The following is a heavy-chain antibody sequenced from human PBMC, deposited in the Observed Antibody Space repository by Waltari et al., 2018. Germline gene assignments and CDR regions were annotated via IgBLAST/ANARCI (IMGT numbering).Heavy chain of an antibody. V-gene: IGHV1-8*01. J-gene: IGHJ4*02. CDR1: GYTFTSYD. D-gene: IGHD3-3*01. Sequence: QVQLVQSGAEVKKPGASVKVSCKASGYTFTSYDINWVRQATGQGLEWMGCMNPNSGNTGYAQKCQGRVTMTRNTSISTAYKELSSLRSEDTAVYYCARANYDFWSGYYTGQDYWGQGTLVTVSS. CDR2: MNPNSGNT. CDR3: ARANYDFWSGYYTGQDY.